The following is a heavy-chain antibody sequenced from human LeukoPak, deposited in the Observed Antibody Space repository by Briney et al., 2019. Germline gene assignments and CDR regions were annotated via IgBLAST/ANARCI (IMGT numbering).Heavy chain of an antibody. CDR3: AKRMGSSSSGVDY. V-gene: IGHV3-33*08. CDR1: GFTFSSYG. J-gene: IGHJ4*02. CDR2: IWYDGSNK. D-gene: IGHD6-6*01. Sequence: GGSLRLSCAASGFTFSSYGMHWVRQAPGKGLEWVAVIWYDGSNKYYADSVKGRFTISRDNSKNTLYLQMSSLRAEDTAVYYCAKRMGSSSSGVDYWGQGTLVTVSS.